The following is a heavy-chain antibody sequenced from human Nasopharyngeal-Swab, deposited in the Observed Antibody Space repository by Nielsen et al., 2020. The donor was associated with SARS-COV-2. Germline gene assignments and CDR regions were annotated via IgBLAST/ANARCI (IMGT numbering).Heavy chain of an antibody. J-gene: IGHJ4*02. CDR3: AKGGIITMVRGATN. CDR2: ISWNSGSI. D-gene: IGHD3-10*01. CDR1: GFTFDDYA. Sequence: GGSLRLSCAASGFTFDDYAMHWVRHAPGKGLEWVSGISWNSGSIGYADSVKGRFTISRDNAKNSLYLQMNSLRAEDTALYYCAKGGIITMVRGATNWGQGTLVTVSS. V-gene: IGHV3-9*01.